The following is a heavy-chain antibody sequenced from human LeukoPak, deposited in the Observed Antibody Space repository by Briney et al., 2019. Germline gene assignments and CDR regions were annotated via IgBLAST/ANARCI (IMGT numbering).Heavy chain of an antibody. J-gene: IGHJ4*02. CDR3: ASRRDTAMALFDY. Sequence: SGTLSLTCTVSGDSINSLDLWSWVRQPPGKGLEWIGYIYYSGSTNYNPSLKSRVTISVDTSKNQFSLKLSSVTAADTAVYYCASRRDTAMALFDYWGQGTLVTVSS. CDR2: IYYSGST. CDR1: GDSINSLDL. D-gene: IGHD5-18*01. V-gene: IGHV4-59*11.